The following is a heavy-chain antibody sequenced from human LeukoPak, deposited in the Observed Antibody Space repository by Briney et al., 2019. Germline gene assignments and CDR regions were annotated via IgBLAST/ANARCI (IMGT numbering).Heavy chain of an antibody. V-gene: IGHV3-30*03. J-gene: IGHJ4*03. CDR1: VFTFSNNG. Sequence: GRSLRLSCVASVFTFSNNGMHTVRHAPGKRLEWVSHISYDGSKRNHADSVKSRFTISRDNSKNTLYLHMNSPTAEDTGLYYFVREYSGSYCFDYWGQGTLVT. CDR2: ISYDGSKR. D-gene: IGHD1-26*01. CDR3: VREYSGSYCFDY.